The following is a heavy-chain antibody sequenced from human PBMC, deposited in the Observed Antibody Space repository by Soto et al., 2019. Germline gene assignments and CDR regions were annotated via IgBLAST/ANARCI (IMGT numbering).Heavy chain of an antibody. CDR3: AWESGENWSYEAY. CDR1: GGSITDYS. D-gene: IGHD1-7*01. V-gene: IGHV4-4*07. Sequence: QVQLQESGPGRVKPSETLSLTCSVSGGSITDYSWNWIRQSAGKGLEWIGRISATGKNQFNPSLQSRVTMSLDTSKNQFSLKLTSVTAADTAVYYCAWESGENWSYEAYWGQGTLVTVSS. J-gene: IGHJ4*02. CDR2: ISATGKN.